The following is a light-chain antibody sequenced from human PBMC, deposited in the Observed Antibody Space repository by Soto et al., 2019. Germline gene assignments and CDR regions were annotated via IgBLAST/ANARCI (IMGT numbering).Light chain of an antibody. Sequence: QSALTQPASVSGSPGQSITISCTGTSSDVGGYNYVSWYQQHPGKAPKLMIYDVSNRPSGVSNRLSGSKSGNTASLTISGLQAEDEADYYCSSYTSSSTLLEFGGGTKLTVL. V-gene: IGLV2-14*01. J-gene: IGLJ3*02. CDR2: DVS. CDR3: SSYTSSSTLLE. CDR1: SSDVGGYNY.